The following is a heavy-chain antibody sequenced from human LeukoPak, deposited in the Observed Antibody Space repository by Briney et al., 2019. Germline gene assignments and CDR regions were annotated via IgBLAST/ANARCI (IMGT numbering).Heavy chain of an antibody. CDR1: GFTFGDYA. Sequence: PGRSLRLSCTASGFTFGDYAMSWVRQAPGKGLEWVGFIGSKAYGGTTEYAASVKGRFTISRDDSKSIAYLQMNSLKTEDTAVYYCTRGYDCSGGSCYWAEYFQHWGQGTLVTVSS. D-gene: IGHD2-15*01. CDR2: IGSKAYGGTT. V-gene: IGHV3-49*04. CDR3: TRGYDCSGGSCYWAEYFQH. J-gene: IGHJ1*01.